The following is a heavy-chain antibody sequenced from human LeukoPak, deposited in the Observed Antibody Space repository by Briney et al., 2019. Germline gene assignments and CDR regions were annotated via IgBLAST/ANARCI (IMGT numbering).Heavy chain of an antibody. Sequence: GGSLRLSCAASGFTFSTYAMRWVRQAPGKGLEWVSDLRGSGTDTYYADSVRSRFTISRDNSKNTLYLQMNSLRAEDTAIYYCAKTSRVNSGYDSPFDYWGQGTLVTVTS. CDR3: AKTSRVNSGYDSPFDY. V-gene: IGHV3-23*01. CDR2: LRGSGTDT. CDR1: GFTFSTYA. J-gene: IGHJ4*02. D-gene: IGHD5-12*01.